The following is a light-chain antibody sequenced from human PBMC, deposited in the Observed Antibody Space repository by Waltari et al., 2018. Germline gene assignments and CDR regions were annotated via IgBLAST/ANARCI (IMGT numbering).Light chain of an antibody. CDR3: QAWDSSTAWV. CDR1: KLGDTF. Sequence: YDLTQPPSVSVSPGHTASITCPGDKLGDTFTFWYQQKPGQSPVLVNYKDNKRPSGIPERFSGSNSGNTATLIISGSQPVDEADYYWQAWDSSTAWVFGGGTKLTVL. CDR2: KDN. J-gene: IGLJ3*02. V-gene: IGLV3-1*01.